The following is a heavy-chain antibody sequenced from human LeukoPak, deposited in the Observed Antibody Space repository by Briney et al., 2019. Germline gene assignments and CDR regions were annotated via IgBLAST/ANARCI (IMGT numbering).Heavy chain of an antibody. J-gene: IGHJ4*02. Sequence: ASVKVSCKGSGYTFTSYYMHWVRQAPGQGLEWMGIINPSGGSTSYAQKFQGRVTMTRDTSTSTVYLELSSLRSEDTAVYYCARTRSGWYPDFDYWGQGTLVTVSS. CDR3: ARTRSGWYPDFDY. V-gene: IGHV1-46*01. D-gene: IGHD6-19*01. CDR1: GYTFTSYY. CDR2: INPSGGST.